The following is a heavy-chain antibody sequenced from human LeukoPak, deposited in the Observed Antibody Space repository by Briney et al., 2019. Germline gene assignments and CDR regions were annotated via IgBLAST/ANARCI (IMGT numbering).Heavy chain of an antibody. CDR3: ARAPGHDSSGYYKSPFDY. Sequence: GASVKVSCKASGYTFTSYGISWVRQAPGQGLEWMGWISAYNGNTNYAQKLQGRVTMTTDTSTSTAYMELRSLKSDDTAVYYCARAPGHDSSGYYKSPFDYWGQGTLVTVSS. J-gene: IGHJ4*02. CDR2: ISAYNGNT. D-gene: IGHD3-22*01. CDR1: GYTFTSYG. V-gene: IGHV1-18*01.